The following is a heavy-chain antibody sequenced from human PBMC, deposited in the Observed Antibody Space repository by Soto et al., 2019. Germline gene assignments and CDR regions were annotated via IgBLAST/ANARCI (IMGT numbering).Heavy chain of an antibody. CDR2: IYYSGST. J-gene: IGHJ4*02. CDR1: GGSISSVPYS. V-gene: IGHV4-31*03. D-gene: IGHD4-17*01. Sequence: PSETLSLTCTVSGGSISSVPYSWGWIRQPPGKGLEWIGYIYYSGSTYYNPSLKSRVTISVDTSKNQFSLKLSSVTAADTAVYYCARDHGDYGWEFDSWGQGTLVTVSS. CDR3: ARDHGDYGWEFDS.